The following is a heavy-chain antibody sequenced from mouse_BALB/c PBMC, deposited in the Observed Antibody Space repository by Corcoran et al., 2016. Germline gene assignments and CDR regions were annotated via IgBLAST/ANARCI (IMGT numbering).Heavy chain of an antibody. V-gene: IGHV3-6*02. J-gene: IGHJ1*01. CDR3: ARDV. CDR2: ISYDGSN. Sequence: DVQLQESGPGLVKPSQSLSITCSVTGYSITSGYYWNWIRQFPGNKLEWMGYISYDGSNNYNPSLKNRISNTRDTSKNQFFLKLNSVTTEDTATYYCARDVWGAGTTVTVSS. CDR1: GYSITSGYY.